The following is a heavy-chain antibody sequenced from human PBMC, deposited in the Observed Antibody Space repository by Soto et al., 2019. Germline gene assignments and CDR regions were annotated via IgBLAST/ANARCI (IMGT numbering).Heavy chain of an antibody. V-gene: IGHV3-49*03. Sequence: GGSLRLSCTASGFTFGGYAMIWFRQAPGKGLEWVGFITSKAYGGTTEYAATVKGRFTISRDDSKSIAYLQMNSLKTDDTAVYYCSRVPPNNRGAPLDYWGQGAVVTVSS. CDR1: GFTFGGYA. CDR3: SRVPPNNRGAPLDY. D-gene: IGHD3-10*01. CDR2: ITSKAYGGTT. J-gene: IGHJ4*01.